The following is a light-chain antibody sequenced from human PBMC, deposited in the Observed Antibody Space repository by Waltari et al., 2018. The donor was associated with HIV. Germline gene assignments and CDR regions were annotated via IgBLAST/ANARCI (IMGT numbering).Light chain of an antibody. CDR2: AGP. CDR1: EVDIAYMTF. CDR3: FAYVGTLTPA. V-gene: IGLV2-23*01. Sequence: SALTQPASVSGSPGQSFTISCNATEVDIAYMTFVSWSQQFPVMAPQLIFDAGPIRPSRVSHRFAASNSGNTASRTISGLRTADEAIYYCFAYVGTLTPAFGGVTQLTVL. J-gene: IGLJ3*02.